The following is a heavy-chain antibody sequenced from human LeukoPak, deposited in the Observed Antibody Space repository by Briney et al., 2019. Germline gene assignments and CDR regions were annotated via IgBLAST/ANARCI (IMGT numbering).Heavy chain of an antibody. CDR1: GYTFSNYN. CDR3: ARVRDGYNDAYDI. J-gene: IGHJ3*02. V-gene: IGHV1-46*01. D-gene: IGHD5-24*01. CDR2: VNPSGDST. Sequence: GASVKVSCKASGYTFSNYNIYWLRQAPGQGLEWMGIVNPSGDSTNYAQNFQGRVTMTGDTSTSTVYMELSSLRSEDTAVYYCARVRDGYNDAYDIWGQGTMVTVTS.